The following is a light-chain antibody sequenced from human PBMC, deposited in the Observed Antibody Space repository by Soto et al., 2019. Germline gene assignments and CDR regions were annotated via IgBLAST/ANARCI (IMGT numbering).Light chain of an antibody. CDR1: SSDVGGYNY. J-gene: IGLJ2*01. CDR3: CSYAGSNTLVV. CDR2: DVS. Sequence: QSALTQPRSVSGAPGQSVTISCTGTSSDVGGYNYVSWYQQHPGKAPNLMIYDVSKRPSGVPDRFFGSKSGNTASLTISGLQVEDEADYYCCSYAGSNTLVVFGGGIKITVL. V-gene: IGLV2-11*01.